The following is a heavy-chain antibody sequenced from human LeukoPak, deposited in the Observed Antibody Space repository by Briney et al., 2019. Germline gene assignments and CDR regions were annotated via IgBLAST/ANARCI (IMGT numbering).Heavy chain of an antibody. Sequence: SETLSLTCTVSGGSISRYYWCWGRMPPPKGKGLDGRIYTSGSTNYNPSLKSRVTISVDTSKNQFSLNLNSVTAADTAVYYCALWGYFDSSGRHFWGQGTLVTVSS. CDR3: ALWGYFDSSGRHF. CDR1: GGSISRYY. J-gene: IGHJ4*02. D-gene: IGHD3-22*01. V-gene: IGHV4-4*07. CDR2: IYTSGST.